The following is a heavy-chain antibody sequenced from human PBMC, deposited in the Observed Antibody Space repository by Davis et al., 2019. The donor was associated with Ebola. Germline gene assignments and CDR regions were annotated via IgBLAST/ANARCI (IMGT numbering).Heavy chain of an antibody. J-gene: IGHJ6*03. V-gene: IGHV4-61*09. D-gene: IGHD3-10*01. CDR1: GGSISSGSYY. CDR2: IYTSGST. Sequence: LRLSCTVSGGSISSGSYYWSWIRQPAGKGLEWIGHIYTSGSTNYNPSLKSRVTISVDTSKNQFSLKLSSVTAADTAVYYCARGDYYGSGSYYNIPYYYYYYMDVWGKGTTVTVSS. CDR3: ARGDYYGSGSYYNIPYYYYYYMDV.